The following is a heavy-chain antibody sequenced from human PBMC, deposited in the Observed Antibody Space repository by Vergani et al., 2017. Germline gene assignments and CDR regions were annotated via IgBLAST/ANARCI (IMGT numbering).Heavy chain of an antibody. V-gene: IGHV3-21*01. J-gene: IGHJ4*02. Sequence: EVQLVESGGGLVKPGGSLRLSCAASGFTFSSYSMNWVRQAPGKGLEWVSSISSSSSYTYYADSVKGRFTISRDNAKNSLYPQMNSLRAEDTAVYYCARDPFGGSSPGADYWGQGTLVTVSS. D-gene: IGHD3-16*01. CDR3: ARDPFGGSSPGADY. CDR2: ISSSSSYT. CDR1: GFTFSSYS.